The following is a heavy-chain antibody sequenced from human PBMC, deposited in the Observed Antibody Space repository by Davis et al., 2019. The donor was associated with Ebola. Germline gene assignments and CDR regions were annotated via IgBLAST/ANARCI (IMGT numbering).Heavy chain of an antibody. CDR2: IYYSGST. CDR1: GGSISSYY. CDR3: ARDLRYDSSGSDYYFYMDV. D-gene: IGHD3-22*01. J-gene: IGHJ6*03. Sequence: PGGSLRLSCTVSGGSISSYYWSWIRQPPGKGLEWIGYIYYSGSTYYKPSLKSRVTISLDTSKNQFSLNLSSVTAADTAVYYCARDLRYDSSGSDYYFYMDVWGKGTTVTVSS. V-gene: IGHV4-59*12.